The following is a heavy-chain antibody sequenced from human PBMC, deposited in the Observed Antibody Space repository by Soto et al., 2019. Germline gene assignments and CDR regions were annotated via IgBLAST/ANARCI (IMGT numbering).Heavy chain of an antibody. CDR2: ISYDGSNK. D-gene: IGHD3-22*01. V-gene: IGHV3-30-3*01. CDR1: GFTFSSYA. J-gene: IGHJ6*02. CDR3: ARDSRRFRYYDSSGYSASRKYGMDV. Sequence: GGSLRLSCAASGFTFSSYAMHWVRQAPGKGLEWVAVISYDGSNKYYADSVKGRFTISRDNSKNTLYLQMNSLRAEDTAVYYCARDSRRFRYYDSSGYSASRKYGMDVWGQGTTVTVSS.